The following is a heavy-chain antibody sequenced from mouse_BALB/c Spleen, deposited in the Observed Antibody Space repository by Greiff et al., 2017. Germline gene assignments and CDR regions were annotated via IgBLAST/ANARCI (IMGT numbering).Heavy chain of an antibody. CDR2: ISSGSSTI. CDR1: GFTFSSFG. J-gene: IGHJ4*01. Sequence: VQLVESGGGLVQPGGSRKLSCAASGFTFSSFGMHWVRQAPEKGLEWVAYISSGSSTIYYADTVKGRFTISRDNPKNTLFLQMTSLRSEDTAMYYCARLTAYAMDYWGQGTSVTVSS. V-gene: IGHV5-17*02. CDR3: ARLTAYAMDY. D-gene: IGHD2-13*01.